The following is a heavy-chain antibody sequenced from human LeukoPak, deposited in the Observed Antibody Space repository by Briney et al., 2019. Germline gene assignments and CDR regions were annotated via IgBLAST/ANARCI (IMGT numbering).Heavy chain of an antibody. Sequence: GGSLRFSCAASGLTFSDYGMHWVRQAPGKGLEWVAVIWNGGSHQYYADSVKGRFTISRDNSKNTLYLQMNSLRAEDTAVYYCAAGSWYSSSSRGFDYWGQGTLVTVSS. D-gene: IGHD6-6*01. CDR1: GLTFSDYG. V-gene: IGHV3-33*08. CDR3: AAGSWYSSSSRGFDY. J-gene: IGHJ4*02. CDR2: IWNGGSHQ.